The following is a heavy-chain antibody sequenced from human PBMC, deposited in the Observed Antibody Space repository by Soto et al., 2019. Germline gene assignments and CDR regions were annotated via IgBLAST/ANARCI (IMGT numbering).Heavy chain of an antibody. D-gene: IGHD5-18*01. CDR1: RNTFIGYW. J-gene: IGHJ4*02. V-gene: IGHV3-23*01. CDR2: ISGSGGST. CDR3: AKEHRYTAMVLELDY. Sequence: GGSPRLSCVASRNTFIGYWMGWVRQEPGKGLEWVSAISGSGGSTYYADSVKGRFTISRDNSKNTLYLQMNSLRAEDTAVYYCAKEHRYTAMVLELDYWGQGTLVTV.